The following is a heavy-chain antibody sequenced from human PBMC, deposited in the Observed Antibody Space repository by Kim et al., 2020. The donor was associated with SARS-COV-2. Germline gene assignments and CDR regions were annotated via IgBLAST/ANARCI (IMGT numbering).Heavy chain of an antibody. J-gene: IGHJ4*02. V-gene: IGHV4-30-4*01. CDR2: IYYSGST. Sequence: SETLSLTCTVSGGSISSGDYYWSWIRQPPGKGLEWIGYIYYSGSTYYNPSLKSRVTISVDTSKNQFSLKLSSVTAADTAVYYCARTDFSSSWLFDYWGQGTLVTVSS. D-gene: IGHD6-13*01. CDR3: ARTDFSSSWLFDY. CDR1: GGSISSGDYY.